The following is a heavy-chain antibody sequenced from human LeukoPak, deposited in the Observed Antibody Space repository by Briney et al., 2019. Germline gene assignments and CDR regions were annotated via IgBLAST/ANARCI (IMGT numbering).Heavy chain of an antibody. Sequence: ASVKVSCKASGYTFTSYDVNWVRQATGQGPEWMGWMNPNSGNSGYAQKFQGRVTVTRNTSISTAYMELSSLRSEDTAVYYCVRSGRDHDYWGQGTLVTVSS. J-gene: IGHJ4*02. V-gene: IGHV1-8*01. CDR2: MNPNSGNS. CDR1: GYTFTSYD. D-gene: IGHD1-26*01. CDR3: VRSGRDHDY.